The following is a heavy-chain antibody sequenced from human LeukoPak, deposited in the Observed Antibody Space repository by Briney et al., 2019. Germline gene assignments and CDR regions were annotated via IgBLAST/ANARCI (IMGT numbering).Heavy chain of an antibody. CDR3: ARVEVRPMVRGVIDY. J-gene: IGHJ4*02. V-gene: IGHV4-61*02. Sequence: SETLSLTCTVSGGSISSGSYYWSWIRQPAGKGLEWIGRIYTSGSTNYNPSLKSRVTMSVDTSKNQFSLKLSSVTAADTAVYYCARVEVRPMVRGVIDYWGQGTLVTVSS. CDR2: IYTSGST. D-gene: IGHD3-10*01. CDR1: GGSISSGSYY.